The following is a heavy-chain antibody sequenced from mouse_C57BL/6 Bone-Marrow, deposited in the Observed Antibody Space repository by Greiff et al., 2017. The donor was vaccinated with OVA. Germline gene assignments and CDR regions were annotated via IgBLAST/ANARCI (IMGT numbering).Heavy chain of an antibody. CDR2: INTSSGYT. J-gene: IGHJ4*01. CDR3: ARDLAY. V-gene: IGHV1-7*01. Sequence: QVQLQQSGAELAKPGASVTLSCKASGYTFTSYWMHWVKQRPGQGLEWIGYINTSSGYTKYNQKFKDKVTLTADKSSSTAYMQLSSLTYEDSAVYYCARDLAYWGQGTAVTVSS. CDR1: GYTFTSYW.